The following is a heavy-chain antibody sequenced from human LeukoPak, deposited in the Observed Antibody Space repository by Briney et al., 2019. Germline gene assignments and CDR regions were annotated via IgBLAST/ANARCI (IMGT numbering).Heavy chain of an antibody. D-gene: IGHD2-15*01. J-gene: IGHJ6*02. CDR1: GYSFTSYW. Sequence: GESLKISCKGSGYSFTSYWIGWVRQMPGKGLEWMGIIYSGDSDTRYSPSFQGQVTISADKSISTASLQWSSLKASDTAMYYCPRHRNPPYCSGGSCYHHPSGMDVWGQGTTVTVSS. V-gene: IGHV5-51*01. CDR3: PRHRNPPYCSGGSCYHHPSGMDV. CDR2: IYSGDSDT.